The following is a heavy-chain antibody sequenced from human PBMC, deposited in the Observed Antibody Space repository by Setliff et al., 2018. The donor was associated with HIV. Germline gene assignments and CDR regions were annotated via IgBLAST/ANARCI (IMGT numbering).Heavy chain of an antibody. J-gene: IGHJ4*02. Sequence: SETLSLTCAVYGGSFSGYCWSWIRQPPGKGLEWIGEINHSGRTKYNPSLKSRVTISVDTSKNQFSLRLSSVAAGDTAVYYCARSIVPVASGYYYFEYWGQGTLVTVSS. CDR2: INHSGRT. V-gene: IGHV4-34*01. CDR3: ARSIVPVASGYYYFEY. CDR1: GGSFSGYC. D-gene: IGHD3-3*01.